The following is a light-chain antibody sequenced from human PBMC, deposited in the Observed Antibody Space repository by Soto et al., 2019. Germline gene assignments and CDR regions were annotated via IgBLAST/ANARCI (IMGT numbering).Light chain of an antibody. CDR1: QSVSSN. Sequence: EIVMTQSPATLSVSPGERATLSCMASQSVSSNLAWYQQKPGQAPRLLIYGASTRATGIPARFSGSGSGKELTLTISSLESEDFAVYYCQQYNTWPPWTVGQGTKVDIK. V-gene: IGKV3-15*01. CDR3: QQYNTWPPWT. J-gene: IGKJ1*01. CDR2: GAS.